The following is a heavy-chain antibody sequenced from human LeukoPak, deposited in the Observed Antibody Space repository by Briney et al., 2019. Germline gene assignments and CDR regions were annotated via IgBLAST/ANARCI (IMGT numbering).Heavy chain of an antibody. D-gene: IGHD6-13*01. CDR2: IRYDGSNK. Sequence: GGSLRLSCEASGFTFSSYGMHWVRQAPGKGLEWVAFIRYDGSNKYYADSVKGRFTISRDNSKNTLYLQMNSLRAEDTAVYYCAKWKLRIAAAGSDSGVFDYWGQATLVTVSS. J-gene: IGHJ4*02. CDR3: AKWKLRIAAAGSDSGVFDY. V-gene: IGHV3-30*02. CDR1: GFTFSSYG.